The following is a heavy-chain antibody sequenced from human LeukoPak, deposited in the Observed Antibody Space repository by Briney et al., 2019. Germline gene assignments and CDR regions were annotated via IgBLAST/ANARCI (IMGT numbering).Heavy chain of an antibody. CDR3: ARHYVFVSGGSSFDY. CDR2: IYYSGST. Sequence: KPSETLSLTCTVSGGSISSYYWSWIRQPPGKGLEWIGYIYYSGSTNYNPSLKSRVTISVDTSKNQFSLKLSSVTAADTAVYYCARHYVFVSGGSSFDYWGLGILVTVSS. CDR1: GGSISSYY. V-gene: IGHV4-59*01. J-gene: IGHJ4*02. D-gene: IGHD3-3*01.